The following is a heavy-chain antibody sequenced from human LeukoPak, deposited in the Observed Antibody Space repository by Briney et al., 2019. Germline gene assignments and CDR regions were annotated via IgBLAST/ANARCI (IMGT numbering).Heavy chain of an antibody. CDR1: GGSISSYY. Sequence: SETLSLTCTFSGGSISSYYWSWIRQSPGKGLEWIGYIYYSGSTNYNPSLKSRVTISLDTSKNQFSLKLSSVTAADTAVYYCASTSGQLAHYFDYWGQGTLVTVSS. D-gene: IGHD6-6*01. CDR2: IYYSGST. CDR3: ASTSGQLAHYFDY. V-gene: IGHV4-59*01. J-gene: IGHJ4*02.